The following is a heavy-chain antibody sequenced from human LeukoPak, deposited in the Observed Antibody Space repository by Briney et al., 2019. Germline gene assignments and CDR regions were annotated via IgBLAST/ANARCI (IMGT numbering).Heavy chain of an antibody. CDR2: INHSGST. CDR3: ARARQQWLVWGASPGTLFEP. V-gene: IGHV4-34*01. Sequence: PSETLSLTCAVYGGSFSGYYWNWIRQPPGKGLEWIGEINHSGSTNYNPSLKSRVTISVDTSKNQFSLKLSSVTAADTAVYYCARARQQWLVWGASPGTLFEPWGQGTLVTVSS. CDR1: GGSFSGYY. J-gene: IGHJ5*02. D-gene: IGHD6-19*01.